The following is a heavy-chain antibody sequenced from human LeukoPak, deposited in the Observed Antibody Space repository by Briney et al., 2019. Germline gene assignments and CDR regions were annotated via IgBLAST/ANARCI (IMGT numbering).Heavy chain of an antibody. D-gene: IGHD5-24*01. J-gene: IGHJ3*02. Sequence: AGTLTLTCTVSGGSFSIYYWSWIRQPPGKGLEWIGHIYYRGSTNYNPSLKSRVTISVDTSNNQFSLKLSSEIAGDTAVYYCARWHLDGYNPYDAFDIWGQGTMVSVSS. V-gene: IGHV4-59*08. CDR1: GGSFSIYY. CDR2: IYYRGST. CDR3: ARWHLDGYNPYDAFDI.